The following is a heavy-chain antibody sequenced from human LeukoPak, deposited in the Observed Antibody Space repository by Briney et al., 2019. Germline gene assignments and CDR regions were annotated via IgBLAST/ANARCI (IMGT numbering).Heavy chain of an antibody. V-gene: IGHV1-69*13. CDR1: GGTFSSYT. D-gene: IGHD6-19*01. CDR2: IIPIFGTA. CDR3: ARGRAVAATNWFDP. Sequence: GASVKVSCKASGGTFSSYTISWVRQAPGQGLEWMGGIIPIFGTANYAQKFQGRVTITADESTSTAYMELSSLRSEDTAVYYCARGRAVAATNWFDPWSQGTLVTVSS. J-gene: IGHJ5*02.